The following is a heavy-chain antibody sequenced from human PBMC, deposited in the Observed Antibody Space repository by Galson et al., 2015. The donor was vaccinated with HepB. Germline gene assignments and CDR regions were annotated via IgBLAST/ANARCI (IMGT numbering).Heavy chain of an antibody. V-gene: IGHV3-11*06. J-gene: IGHJ6*03. CDR3: ARDRREYCSSTSCYTDYYYYMDV. CDR2: ISSSSSYT. D-gene: IGHD2-2*02. Sequence: SLRLSCAASGFTFSDYYMSWIRQAPGKGLEWVSYISSSSSYTNYADSVKGRFTISRDNAKNSLYLQMNSLRAEDTAVYYCARDRREYCSSTSCYTDYYYYMDVWGKGTTVTVSS. CDR1: GFTFSDYY.